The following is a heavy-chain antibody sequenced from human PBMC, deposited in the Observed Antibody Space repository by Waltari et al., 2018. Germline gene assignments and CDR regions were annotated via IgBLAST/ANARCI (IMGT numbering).Heavy chain of an antibody. CDR3: ARYYRGGGVRIEYLYDY. CDR1: GGSISSGDYY. CDR2: IYYSGST. J-gene: IGHJ4*02. Sequence: QVQLQESGPGLVKPSQTLSLTCTVSGGSISSGDYYWSWIRQPPGKGLEWIVYIYYSGSTYYNPSLKSRVTISVDTSKNQFSLKLSSVTAADTAVYYCARYYRGGGVRIEYLYDYWGQGTLVTVSS. V-gene: IGHV4-30-4*08. D-gene: IGHD3-16*01.